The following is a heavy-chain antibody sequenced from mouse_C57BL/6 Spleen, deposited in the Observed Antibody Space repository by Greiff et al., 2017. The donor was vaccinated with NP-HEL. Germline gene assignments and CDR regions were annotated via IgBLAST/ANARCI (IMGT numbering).Heavy chain of an antibody. J-gene: IGHJ4*01. CDR2: IWRGGST. V-gene: IGHV2-5*01. D-gene: IGHD1-1*01. CDR3: ATHYYGSSYEDYYAMDY. Sequence: VQLQQSGPGLVQPSQSLSITCTVSGFSLTSYGVHWVRQSPGKGLEWLGVIWRGGSTDYNAAFMSRLSITKDNSKSQVFFKMNSLQADDTAIYYCATHYYGSSYEDYYAMDYWGQGTSVTVSS. CDR1: GFSLTSYG.